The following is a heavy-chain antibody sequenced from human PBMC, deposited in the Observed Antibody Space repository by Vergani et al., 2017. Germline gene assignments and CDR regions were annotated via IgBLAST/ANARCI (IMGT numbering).Heavy chain of an antibody. V-gene: IGHV3-21*01. J-gene: IGHJ4*02. D-gene: IGHD6-6*01. CDR3: ARDPTQYYSSSFYFDY. Sequence: EVQLLESGGGLVQPGGSLRLSCAASGFTVSSNYMSWVRQAPGKGLEWVSSISSSSSYIYYADSVKGRFTISRDNAKNSLYLQMNSLRAEDTAVYYCARDPTQYYSSSFYFDYWGQGTLVTVSS. CDR1: GFTVSSNY. CDR2: ISSSSSYI.